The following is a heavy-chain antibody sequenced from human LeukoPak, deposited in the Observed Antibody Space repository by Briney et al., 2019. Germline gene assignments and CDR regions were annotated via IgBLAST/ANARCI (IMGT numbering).Heavy chain of an antibody. D-gene: IGHD6-13*01. J-gene: IGHJ4*02. CDR1: GDSVSTNSAA. V-gene: IGHV6-1*01. CDR3: VREYSSTFDY. Sequence: SQTLSLTCAISGDSVSTNSAAWNWIRQSPWRGLEWLGRTYYRSKWYNAYAVSVKSRITINPDTSKNQLSLHLNSVTPGDTAVYYCVREYSSTFDYWGQGTLVTVSS. CDR2: TYYRSKWYN.